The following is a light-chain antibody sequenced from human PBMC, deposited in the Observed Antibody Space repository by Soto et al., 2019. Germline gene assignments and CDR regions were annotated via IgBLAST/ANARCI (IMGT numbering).Light chain of an antibody. CDR2: AAS. CDR1: QGSSRN. J-gene: IGKJ1*01. CDR3: QQYNSYSWT. Sequence: DIQLTQSPSFLSASIGDRVTIACRASQGSSRNLAWYQQRPGRAPKLLIYAASTLQSGVPSRFSGSGSGTEFTLTISSLQPDDFATYYCQQYNSYSWTFGQGTKVEIK. V-gene: IGKV1-9*01.